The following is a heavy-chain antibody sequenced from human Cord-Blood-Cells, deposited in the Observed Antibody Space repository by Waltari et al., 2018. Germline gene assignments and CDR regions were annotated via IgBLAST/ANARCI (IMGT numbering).Heavy chain of an antibody. V-gene: IGHV3-21*01. D-gene: IGHD3-3*01. Sequence: EVQLVESGGGLVKPGGSLRLSCAASGFTFSSYSMNWVRQAPGKGLEVVSSISSSSIYIYYADSVKGRFTISRDNAKNSLYLQMNSLRAEDTAVYYCARLEESARWGQGTLVTVSS. CDR3: ARLEESAR. CDR1: GFTFSSYS. J-gene: IGHJ4*02. CDR2: ISSSSIYI.